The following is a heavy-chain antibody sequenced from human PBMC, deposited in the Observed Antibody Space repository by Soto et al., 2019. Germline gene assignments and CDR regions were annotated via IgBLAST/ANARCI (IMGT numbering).Heavy chain of an antibody. Sequence: ASVKVSCKASGYTFTSYGISWVRQAPGQGLEWMGWISAYNGNTNYAQKLQGRVTMTTDTSTSTAYMELRSPRSEDTAVYYCASSGSLLRLSASWAWFDPWGQGTLVTVSS. D-gene: IGHD2-15*01. CDR3: ASSGSLLRLSASWAWFDP. CDR2: ISAYNGNT. V-gene: IGHV1-18*01. J-gene: IGHJ5*02. CDR1: GYTFTSYG.